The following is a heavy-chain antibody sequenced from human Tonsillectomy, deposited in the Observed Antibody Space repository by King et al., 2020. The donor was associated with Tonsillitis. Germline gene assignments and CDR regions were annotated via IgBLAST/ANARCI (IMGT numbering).Heavy chain of an antibody. Sequence: VQLVESGGGLVQPGGSLRLSCAASGFTFSSYAMTWVRQAPGKGLEWVSVISGGGGTTFYADSVRGRFTISRDNSKNTLYLQMNSLRAEDMAVYYCAKKLNGIENSWLDSWGQGTLVTVSS. CDR1: GFTFSSYA. CDR2: ISGGGGTT. V-gene: IGHV3-23*04. D-gene: IGHD2/OR15-2a*01. J-gene: IGHJ5*01. CDR3: AKKLNGIENSWLDS.